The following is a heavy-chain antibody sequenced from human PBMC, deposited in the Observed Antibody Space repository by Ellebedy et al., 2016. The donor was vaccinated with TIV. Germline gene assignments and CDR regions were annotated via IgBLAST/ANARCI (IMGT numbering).Heavy chain of an antibody. V-gene: IGHV1-3*04. J-gene: IGHJ6*02. CDR1: GHTFTTYG. D-gene: IGHD3-3*01. CDR3: ATREWQDPMDV. CDR2: INTGNGNT. Sequence: ASVKVSXXVSGHTFTTYGIHWVRQAPGQSLEWMGWINTGNGNTKYSQKFQGRVTITTDTSASTASMELSSLMSEDTAVYYCATREWQDPMDVWGQGTTVIVSS.